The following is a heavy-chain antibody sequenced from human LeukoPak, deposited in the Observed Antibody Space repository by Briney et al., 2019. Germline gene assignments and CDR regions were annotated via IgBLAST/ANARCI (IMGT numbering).Heavy chain of an antibody. D-gene: IGHD2-2*01. V-gene: IGHV3-30*04. CDR3: ARDGGSVVPVYLFDY. CDR2: ISYDGSNK. Sequence: GGSLRLSCAASGFTFSSYAMHWVRQAPGKGLEWVAVISYDGSNKYYADSVKGRFTIPRDNSKNTLYLQMNSLRAEDTAVYYCARDGGSVVPVYLFDYWGQGTQVTVSS. J-gene: IGHJ4*02. CDR1: GFTFSSYA.